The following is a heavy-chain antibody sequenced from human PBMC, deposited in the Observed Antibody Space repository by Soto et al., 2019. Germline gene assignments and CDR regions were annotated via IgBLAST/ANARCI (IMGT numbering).Heavy chain of an antibody. CDR1: GGSISSGGYY. V-gene: IGHV4-31*03. Sequence: QVQLQESGPGLVKPSQTLSLTCTVSGGSISSGGYYWSWIRQHPGKGLEWIGYIYYSGSTYYNPSLKSRVTIAEDMSKXQFSLKLSSVTAADTAVYYCARVNPYYYDSSGPDYWGQGTLVTVSS. J-gene: IGHJ4*02. CDR3: ARVNPYYYDSSGPDY. D-gene: IGHD3-22*01. CDR2: IYYSGST.